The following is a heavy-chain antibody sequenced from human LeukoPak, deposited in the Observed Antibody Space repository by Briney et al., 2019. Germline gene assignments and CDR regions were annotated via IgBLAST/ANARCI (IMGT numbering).Heavy chain of an antibody. D-gene: IGHD5-18*01. CDR2: ISGSGGST. J-gene: IGHJ6*02. CDR3: AKSHTRVGVYYYYGMDV. CDR1: GFTFSSYA. V-gene: IGHV3-23*01. Sequence: PGGSLRLSCAASGFTFSSYAMSWVRQAPGKGLEWVSAISGSGGSTYYADSVKGRFTISRDNSKNTLYLQMNSLRAEDAAVYYCAKSHTRVGVYYYYGMDVWGQGTTVTVSS.